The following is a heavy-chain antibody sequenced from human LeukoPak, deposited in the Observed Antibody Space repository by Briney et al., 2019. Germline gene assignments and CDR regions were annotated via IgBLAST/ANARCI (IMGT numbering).Heavy chain of an antibody. V-gene: IGHV1-69*13. J-gene: IGHJ4*02. D-gene: IGHD4-17*01. CDR1: GGTFSSYA. CDR2: IIPIFGTA. CDR3: ARTTVTSQAKNYYFDY. Sequence: GASVKVSCKASGGTFSSYAISWVRQAPGQGLEWMGGIIPIFGTANYAQKFQGRVTITADESTSTAYMELSSLRSEDTAVYYCARTTVTSQAKNYYFDYWGQGTLVTVSS.